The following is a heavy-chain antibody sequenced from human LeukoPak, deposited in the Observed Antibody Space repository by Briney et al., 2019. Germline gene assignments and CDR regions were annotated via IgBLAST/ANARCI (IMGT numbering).Heavy chain of an antibody. J-gene: IGHJ2*01. Sequence: AASVKVSCTASGYTFTSYYMHWVRQAPGQGLEWMGIINPSGGSTSYAQKFQGRVTMTRDTSTSTVYMGLSSLRSEDTAVYYCARAEMDHWYFDLWGRGTLVTVSS. V-gene: IGHV1-46*01. D-gene: IGHD5-24*01. CDR1: GYTFTSYY. CDR2: INPSGGST. CDR3: ARAEMDHWYFDL.